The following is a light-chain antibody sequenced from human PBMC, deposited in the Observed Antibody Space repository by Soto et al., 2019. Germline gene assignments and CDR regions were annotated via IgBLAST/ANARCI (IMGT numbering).Light chain of an antibody. CDR3: QQYNSFWT. J-gene: IGKJ1*01. CDR1: QGIASF. V-gene: IGKV1-5*03. CDR2: KAS. Sequence: IQFTQSPSFLAASVGDRVTIACRASQGIASFLAWYQQKPGKAPKLLIYKASSLESGVPSRFSGSGSGTEFTLTISSLQPDDFATYYCQQYNSFWTFGQGTKGDIK.